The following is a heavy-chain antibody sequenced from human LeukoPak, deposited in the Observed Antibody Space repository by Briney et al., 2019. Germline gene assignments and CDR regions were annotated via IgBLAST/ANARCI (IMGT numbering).Heavy chain of an antibody. D-gene: IGHD2-15*01. J-gene: IGHJ4*02. Sequence: PSETLSLTCTVSGGSISSYYWNWIRQPPGKGLEWIGYIYYSGSTNYNPSLKSRVTISVDTSKNQFSLKLSSVTAADTAVYYCARSPSDMTKPFDYWGQGTLVTVSS. V-gene: IGHV4-59*01. CDR1: GGSISSYY. CDR2: IYYSGST. CDR3: ARSPSDMTKPFDY.